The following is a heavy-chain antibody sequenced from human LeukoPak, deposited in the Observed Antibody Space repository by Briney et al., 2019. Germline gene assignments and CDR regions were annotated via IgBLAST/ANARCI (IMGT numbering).Heavy chain of an antibody. CDR3: ARVGYSGSYYHAFEI. D-gene: IGHD1-26*01. Sequence: SETLSLTCTVSGYSIDSGFYWGRIRQPPGKGLEWIANIYHSGSTYYNPSLQSRVNISVDTSKNQFSLNLATVAATDTAMYYCARVGYSGSYYHAFEIWGQGTMVTVSS. CDR1: GYSIDSGFY. J-gene: IGHJ3*02. CDR2: IYHSGST. V-gene: IGHV4-38-2*02.